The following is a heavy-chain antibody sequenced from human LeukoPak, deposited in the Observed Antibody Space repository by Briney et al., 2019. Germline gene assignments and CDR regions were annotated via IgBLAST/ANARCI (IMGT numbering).Heavy chain of an antibody. D-gene: IGHD6-13*01. CDR3: ARDLGAAAEFDY. J-gene: IGHJ4*02. CDR1: GYTFTSYD. V-gene: IGHV1-8*01. CDR2: MNPNSGNT. Sequence: GASVKVSCKASGYTFTSYDINWVRQATGQGLEWMGWMNPNSGNTGYAQKFQGRVTITRDTSASTAYMELSSLRSEDTAVYYCARDLGAAAEFDYWGQGTLVTVSS.